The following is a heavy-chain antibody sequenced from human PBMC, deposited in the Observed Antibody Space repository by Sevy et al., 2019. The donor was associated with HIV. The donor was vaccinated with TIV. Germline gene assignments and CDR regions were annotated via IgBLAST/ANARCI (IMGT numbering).Heavy chain of an antibody. D-gene: IGHD2-15*01. CDR3: ARDRVVVAATGLQHEYYYYYYGMDV. Sequence: GGSLRLSCAASGFTFSSYWMSWVRQAPGKGLEWVANIKQDGSEKYYVDSVKGRFTISRDNAKNSLYLQMNSLIAEDTAVYYCARDRVVVAATGLQHEYYYYYYGMDVWGQGTTVTVSS. CDR2: IKQDGSEK. J-gene: IGHJ6*02. CDR1: GFTFSSYW. V-gene: IGHV3-7*01.